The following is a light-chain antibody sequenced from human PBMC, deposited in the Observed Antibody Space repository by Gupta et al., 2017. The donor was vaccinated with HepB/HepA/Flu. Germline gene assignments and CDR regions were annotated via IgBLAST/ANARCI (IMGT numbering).Light chain of an antibody. CDR2: RNS. Sequence: QSVLTQPPSVSGAPGPRVTIPCTGSSSNIGAGYDVHWYQQLPGTAAKLLIYRNSNRPSGVPDRFSGSKSGTSASLAITGLQAEDEADYYCQSYDSRLSVSYVFGTGTKVTVL. CDR3: QSYDSRLSVSYV. CDR1: SSNIGAGYD. J-gene: IGLJ1*01. V-gene: IGLV1-40*01.